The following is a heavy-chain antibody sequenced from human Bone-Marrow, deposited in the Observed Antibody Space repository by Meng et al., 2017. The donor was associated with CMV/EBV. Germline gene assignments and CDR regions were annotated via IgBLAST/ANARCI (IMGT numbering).Heavy chain of an antibody. J-gene: IGHJ3*02. CDR1: GGSFSGYY. V-gene: IGHV4-34*01. CDR2: IYYSGST. CDR3: ARADSEGAFDI. Sequence: SETLSLTCAVYGGSFSGYYWSWIRQPPGKGLEWIGSIYYSGSTYYNPSLKSRVTISVDTSKNQFSLKLSSVTAADTAVYYCARADSEGAFDIWGQGTMVAVSS.